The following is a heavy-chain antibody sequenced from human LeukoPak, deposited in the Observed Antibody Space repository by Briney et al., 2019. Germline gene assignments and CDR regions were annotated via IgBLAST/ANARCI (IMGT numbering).Heavy chain of an antibody. CDR2: ISSSSSYI. CDR1: GFTFSSYS. D-gene: IGHD5-24*01. CDR3: ARDEEMATISSDY. Sequence: GGSLRLSCAASGFTFSSYSMNWVRQAPGKGLEWVSSISSSSSYIYYADSVKGRFTISRDNAKNSLYLQMNSLRAEDTAVYYCARDEEMATISSDYWGQGTLVTVSS. J-gene: IGHJ4*02. V-gene: IGHV3-21*01.